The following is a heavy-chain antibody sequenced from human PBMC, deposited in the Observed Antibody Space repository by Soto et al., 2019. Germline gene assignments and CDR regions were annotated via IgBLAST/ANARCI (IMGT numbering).Heavy chain of an antibody. CDR3: ARHHPIWGSYVEYFDY. CDR1: GDSVSSNSAA. D-gene: IGHD3-16*01. CDR2: TYYRSKWYN. V-gene: IGHV6-1*01. J-gene: IGHJ4*02. Sequence: SQTLSLTCAISGDSVSSNSAAWNWIRQSPSRGLEWLGRTYYRSKWYNDYAVSVKSRITINPDTSKNQFSLKLSSVTAADTAVYYCARHHPIWGSYVEYFDYWGQGTLVTVSS.